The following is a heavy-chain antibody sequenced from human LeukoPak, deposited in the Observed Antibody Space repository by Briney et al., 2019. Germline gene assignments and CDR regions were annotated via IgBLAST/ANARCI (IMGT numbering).Heavy chain of an antibody. Sequence: SVKVSCKASGGTFSSYAISWVRQAPGQGLEWMGGIIPIFGTANYAQKFQGRVTITTDESTSTAYMELSSLRSEDTAVYYCARDRVSGSYHTNWFDPWDQGTLVTVSS. CDR1: GGTFSSYA. V-gene: IGHV1-69*05. D-gene: IGHD3-16*01. CDR3: ARDRVSGSYHTNWFDP. CDR2: IIPIFGTA. J-gene: IGHJ5*02.